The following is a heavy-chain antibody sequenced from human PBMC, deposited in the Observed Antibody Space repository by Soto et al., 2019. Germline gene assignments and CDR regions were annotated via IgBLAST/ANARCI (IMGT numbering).Heavy chain of an antibody. CDR1: GFTFSSYA. J-gene: IGHJ6*02. Sequence: QVQLVESGGGVVQPGRSLRLSCAASGFTFSSYAMHWVRQAPGKGLEWVAVISYDGSNKYYADSVKGRFTISRDNSKNTLYLQMNSLRAEDTAVYYCARSGGDYTSYYHGMDVWGQGTTVTVSS. CDR2: ISYDGSNK. V-gene: IGHV3-30-3*01. CDR3: ARSGGDYTSYYHGMDV. D-gene: IGHD3-16*01.